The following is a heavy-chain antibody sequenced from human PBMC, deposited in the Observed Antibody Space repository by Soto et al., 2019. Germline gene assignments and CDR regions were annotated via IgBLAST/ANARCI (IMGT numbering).Heavy chain of an antibody. CDR1: GGSFSGYY. D-gene: IGHD4-17*01. J-gene: IGHJ4*02. CDR3: ARQGYGDYHEFDY. V-gene: IGHV4-34*01. Sequence: SETLSLTCAVYGGSFSGYYWSWIRQPPGKGLEWIGEINHSGSTNYNPSLKSRVTISVDTSKNQFSLKLSSVTAADTAVYYCARQGYGDYHEFDYWGQGTLVTVSS. CDR2: INHSGST.